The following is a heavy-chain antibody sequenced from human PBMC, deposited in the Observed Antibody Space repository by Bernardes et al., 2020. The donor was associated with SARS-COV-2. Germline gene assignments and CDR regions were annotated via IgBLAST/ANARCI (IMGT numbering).Heavy chain of an antibody. CDR1: VNTFTSYA. Sequence: VQVSCKTSVNTFTSYAVIWVRQAPGQGLECMGGIIPLFGTTNYAQNFQGRVTIAADESTSTVYMELSSLRSEDTAMYYCARSGTYPDAFDIWGQGTMVTVSS. CDR3: ARSGTYPDAFDI. J-gene: IGHJ3*02. V-gene: IGHV1-69*13. D-gene: IGHD1-26*01. CDR2: IIPLFGTT.